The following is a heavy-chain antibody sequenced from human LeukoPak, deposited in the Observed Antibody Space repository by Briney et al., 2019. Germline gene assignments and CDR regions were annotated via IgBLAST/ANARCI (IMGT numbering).Heavy chain of an antibody. CDR3: ARASITIFGVVAHAFDI. D-gene: IGHD3-3*01. J-gene: IGHJ3*02. Sequence: SVKVSCKASGGTFSSYAISWVRQAPGQGLEWMGRIIPILGIANYAQKFQGRVTITADKSTSTAYMELSSLRSEDTAVYYCARASITIFGVVAHAFDIWGQGTMVTVSS. V-gene: IGHV1-69*04. CDR1: GGTFSSYA. CDR2: IIPILGIA.